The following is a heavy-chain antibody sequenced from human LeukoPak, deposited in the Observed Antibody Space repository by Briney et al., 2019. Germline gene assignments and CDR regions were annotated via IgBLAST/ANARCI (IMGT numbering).Heavy chain of an antibody. J-gene: IGHJ4*02. CDR2: IYYSGST. CDR1: GGSISSSSHY. V-gene: IGHV4-39*01. CDR3: ARHDSYYFDY. Sequence: SETLSLTCIVSGGSISSSSHYWAWIRQPPGKGLEWIGSIYYSGSTYYNPSLKSRVTISVDTSKNQFSLKLSSVTAADTAVYYCARHDSYYFDYWGQGTLVTVSS. D-gene: IGHD3-3*01.